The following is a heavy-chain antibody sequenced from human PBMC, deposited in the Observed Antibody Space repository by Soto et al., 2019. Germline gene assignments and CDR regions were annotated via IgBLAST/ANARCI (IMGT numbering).Heavy chain of an antibody. V-gene: IGHV4-34*01. CDR3: ASLRIAAAGTRYYYYGMDV. Sequence: QVQLQQWGAGLLKPSETLSLTCAVYGGSFSGYYWSWIRQPPGKGLEWIGEINHSGSTNYNPSLKRRATISVDTSKHQCSLKLSSVPAADTAVYYCASLRIAAAGTRYYYYGMDVWGQGTTVTVSS. CDR2: INHSGST. CDR1: GGSFSGYY. J-gene: IGHJ6*02. D-gene: IGHD6-13*01.